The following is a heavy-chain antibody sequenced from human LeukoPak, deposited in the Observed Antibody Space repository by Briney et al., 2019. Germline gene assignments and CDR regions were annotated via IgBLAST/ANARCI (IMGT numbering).Heavy chain of an antibody. CDR3: ARDPHYWVAMDV. Sequence: PGRSLRLSCTASGFTFTGYAMSWGPQAPGKGLKWVSGFAADGKTHYAESVQGRFAISRDASKTTLYLKMNSLRAADTALYYCARDPHYWVAMDVWGQGTTVTVSS. J-gene: IGHJ6*02. D-gene: IGHD2-15*01. CDR1: GFTFTGYA. CDR2: FAADGKT. V-gene: IGHV3-23*01.